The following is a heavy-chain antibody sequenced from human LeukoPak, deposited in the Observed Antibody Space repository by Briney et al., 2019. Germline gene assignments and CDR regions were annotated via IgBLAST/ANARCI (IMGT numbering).Heavy chain of an antibody. V-gene: IGHV3-21*01. CDR2: ISSSSSYI. CDR3: ARGRRGYYGSGSYLEEGFDY. J-gene: IGHJ4*02. Sequence: GGSLRLSCAASGFTFSSYSMNWVRQAPGKGLEWVSSISSSSSYIYYADSVKGRFTISRDNAKNSLYLQMNSLRAEDTAVYYCARGRRGYYGSGSYLEEGFDYWGQGTLVTVSS. CDR1: GFTFSSYS. D-gene: IGHD3-10*01.